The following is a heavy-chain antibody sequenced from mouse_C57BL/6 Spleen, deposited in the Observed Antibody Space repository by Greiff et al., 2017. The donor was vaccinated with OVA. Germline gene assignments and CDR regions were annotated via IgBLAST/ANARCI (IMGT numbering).Heavy chain of an antibody. CDR2: IHPNSGST. CDR1: GYTFTSYW. V-gene: IGHV1-64*01. CDR3: ARKTVVATDAMDY. J-gene: IGHJ4*01. Sequence: QVQLQQPGAELVKPGASVKLSCKASGYTFTSYWMHWVKQRPGQGLEWIGMIHPNSGSTNYNEKFKSKATLTVDKSSSTAYMQLSSLTSEDSAVYYCARKTVVATDAMDYWGQGTSVTVSS. D-gene: IGHD1-1*01.